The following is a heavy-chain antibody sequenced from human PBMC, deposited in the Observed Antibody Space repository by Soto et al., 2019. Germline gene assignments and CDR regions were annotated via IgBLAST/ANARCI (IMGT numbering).Heavy chain of an antibody. V-gene: IGHV4-30-4*01. Sequence: SETLSLTCTVSGGSISSGDYYWSWIRQPPGKGLEWIGYIYYSGSTYYNPSLKSRVTISVDTSKNQFSLKLSSVTAADTAVYYSARDLGQQLAEHNWFDPWGQGTLVTVSS. CDR3: ARDLGQQLAEHNWFDP. D-gene: IGHD6-13*01. CDR1: GGSISSGDYY. CDR2: IYYSGST. J-gene: IGHJ5*02.